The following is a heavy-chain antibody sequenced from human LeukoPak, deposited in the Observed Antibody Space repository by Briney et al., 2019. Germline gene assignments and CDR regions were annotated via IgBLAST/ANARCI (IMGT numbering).Heavy chain of an antibody. CDR2: ISSRSSYI. D-gene: IGHD4-17*01. CDR3: ARDLGGYGDYGTNFDY. CDR1: GFTFSSHD. V-gene: IGHV3-21*01. J-gene: IGHJ4*02. Sequence: PGGSLRLSCAASGFTFSSHDMSWVRQAPGKGLEWVSSISSRSSYIYYADSVKGRFTISRDNAKNSLYLQMNSLRAEDTAVYYCARDLGGYGDYGTNFDYWGQGTLVTVSS.